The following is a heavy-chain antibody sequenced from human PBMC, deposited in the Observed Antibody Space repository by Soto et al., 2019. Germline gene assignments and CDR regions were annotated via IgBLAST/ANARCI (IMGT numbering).Heavy chain of an antibody. D-gene: IGHD2-2*01. CDR3: ARKLSSPARLVY. Sequence: GGSLRLSCAASGFTFGSYWMSWVRQAPGKGLEWVANIRQDGSEKYCVDSVKGRFTISRDNAKNSLYLQMNSLRVEDRPVYYCARKLSSPARLVYWGEGMLVTVSS. CDR1: GFTFGSYW. CDR2: IRQDGSEK. J-gene: IGHJ4*02. V-gene: IGHV3-7*01.